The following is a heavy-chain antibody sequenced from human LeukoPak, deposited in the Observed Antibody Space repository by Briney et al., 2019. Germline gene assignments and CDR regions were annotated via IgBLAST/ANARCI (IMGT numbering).Heavy chain of an antibody. D-gene: IGHD3-22*01. V-gene: IGHV3-30-3*01. Sequence: GGSLRLSCAASGFTFSSYAMHWVRQAPGKGLEWVAVISYDGSNKYYADSVKGRFTISRDNSKNTLYLQMNSLRAEDTAVYYCAREGDYYDSSGQPAHPFDYWGQGTLVTVSS. CDR1: GFTFSSYA. CDR2: ISYDGSNK. J-gene: IGHJ4*02. CDR3: AREGDYYDSSGQPAHPFDY.